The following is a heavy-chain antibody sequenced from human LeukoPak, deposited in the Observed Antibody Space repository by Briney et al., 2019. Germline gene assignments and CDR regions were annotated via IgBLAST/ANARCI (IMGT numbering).Heavy chain of an antibody. CDR2: IYTSGSI. D-gene: IGHD4-17*01. Sequence: SETLSLTCTVSGGSINSYYWSWIRQPAGKGLEWIGRIYTSGSINYNPSLKSRVTMSVDTSNNQFAMKLSSVPAADTAVYYCVRADYGDFLDYWGQGTLVTVSS. CDR1: GGSINSYY. CDR3: VRADYGDFLDY. J-gene: IGHJ4*02. V-gene: IGHV4-4*07.